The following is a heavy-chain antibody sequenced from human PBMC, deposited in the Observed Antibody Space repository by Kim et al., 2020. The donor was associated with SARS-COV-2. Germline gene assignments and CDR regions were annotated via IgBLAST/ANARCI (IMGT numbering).Heavy chain of an antibody. D-gene: IGHD3-10*01. CDR3: ATPFMVRGDNDY. J-gene: IGHJ4*02. CDR1: GYAFAAFY. CDR2: IDPDSGDT. V-gene: IGHV1-2*02. Sequence: ASVKVSCRASGYAFAAFYIHWVRQAPGQGLEWMGWIDPDSGDTEYAQKFQGRVTLTRDRSISTAYMDLTTLTSDDTAVYYCATPFMVRGDNDYWGQGTLVTVSS.